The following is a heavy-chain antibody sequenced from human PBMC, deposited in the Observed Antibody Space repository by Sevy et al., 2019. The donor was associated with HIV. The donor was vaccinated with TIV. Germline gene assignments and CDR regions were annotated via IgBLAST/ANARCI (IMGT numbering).Heavy chain of an antibody. D-gene: IGHD3-22*01. Sequence: GSLRLSCAASGFTFSSYSMNWVRQAPGKGLEWVSYISSSSSTIYYADSVKGRFTISRDNAKNSLYLKMNSLRDEDTAVYYCARDTPYYNYYDSSCYYLDAFDIWGQGTMVTVSS. J-gene: IGHJ3*02. CDR2: ISSSSSTI. CDR3: ARDTPYYNYYDSSCYYLDAFDI. CDR1: GFTFSSYS. V-gene: IGHV3-48*02.